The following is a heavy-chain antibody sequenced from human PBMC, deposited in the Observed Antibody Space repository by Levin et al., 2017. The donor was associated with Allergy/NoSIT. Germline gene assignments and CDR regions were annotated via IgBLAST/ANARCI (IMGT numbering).Heavy chain of an antibody. Sequence: GGSLRLSCAASGFSFYSYGMSWVRQAPGKGLEWVSVISGSGGSTYYADSVKGRFTISRDNSKNTLYLQMDSLRAEDTAVYYCAKDRNRMRLVVTAIDFWGQGTLVTVSS. CDR2: ISGSGGST. CDR3: AKDRNRMRLVVTAIDF. CDR1: GFSFYSYG. D-gene: IGHD2-21*02. J-gene: IGHJ4*02. V-gene: IGHV3-23*01.